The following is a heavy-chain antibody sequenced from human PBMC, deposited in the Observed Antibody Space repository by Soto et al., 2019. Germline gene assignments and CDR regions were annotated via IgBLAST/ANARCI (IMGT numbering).Heavy chain of an antibody. J-gene: IGHJ6*02. D-gene: IGHD3-3*01. V-gene: IGHV3-48*03. Sequence: GGSLRLSCAASGFTFSSYEMNWVRQAPGKGLEWVSYISSSGSTIYYADSVKGRFTISRDNAKNSLYLQMNSLRAEDTAVYYCARDGMTIFGVVYYYYGMDVWGQGTTVTVSS. CDR1: GFTFSSYE. CDR2: ISSSGSTI. CDR3: ARDGMTIFGVVYYYYGMDV.